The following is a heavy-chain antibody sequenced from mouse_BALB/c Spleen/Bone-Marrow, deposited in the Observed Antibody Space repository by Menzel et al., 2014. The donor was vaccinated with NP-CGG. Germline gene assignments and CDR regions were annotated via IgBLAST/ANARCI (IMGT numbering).Heavy chain of an antibody. J-gene: IGHJ4*01. CDR2: IHPSNGRT. CDR3: ARGTARAMMDY. V-gene: IGHV1S81*02. D-gene: IGHD3-2*01. Sequence: QVQLQQPGTELVKPGASVKLSCKASGYTFTSYWIHWVKQRPGQGLEWIGEIHPSNGRTNYSEKFKTKATLTVDKSSTTAHMQLRSLTSEDSAVYHCARGTARAMMDYWGQGTSVTVSS. CDR1: GYTFTSYW.